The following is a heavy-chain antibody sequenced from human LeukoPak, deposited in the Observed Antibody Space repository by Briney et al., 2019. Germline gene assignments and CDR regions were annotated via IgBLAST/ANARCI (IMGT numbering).Heavy chain of an antibody. CDR1: GVSISSYY. D-gene: IGHD1-26*01. J-gene: IGHJ4*02. CDR2: IYYSGST. Sequence: PSETLSLTCTVSGVSISSYYWSWIRQPPGKGLEWIGYIYYSGSTNSNPSLRSRVTISVDTSKNQFSLKLSSVTAADTAVYYCARVSGGTYPDYWGQGTLVTVSP. CDR3: ARVSGGTYPDY. V-gene: IGHV4-59*01.